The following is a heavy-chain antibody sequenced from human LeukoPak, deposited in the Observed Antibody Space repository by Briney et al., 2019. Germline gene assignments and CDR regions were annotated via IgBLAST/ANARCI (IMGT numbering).Heavy chain of an antibody. Sequence: GGSLRLSCAASGFSFSSDWMHWVRQAPGKGLLWVARIKSDGSSTTYAYSVTGRFTISRDNAKNTLYLQMNSLTAEDTAVYFCVRAAKYYFDYWGQGTLLTVSS. V-gene: IGHV3-74*01. CDR3: VRAAKYYFDY. CDR1: GFSFSSDW. CDR2: IKSDGSST. J-gene: IGHJ4*02.